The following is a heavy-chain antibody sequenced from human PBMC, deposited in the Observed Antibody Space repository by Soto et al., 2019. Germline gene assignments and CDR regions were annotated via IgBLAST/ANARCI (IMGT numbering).Heavy chain of an antibody. J-gene: IGHJ5*02. V-gene: IGHV4-31*03. CDR2: LSTSGNT. CDR3: AREGGAAAGHGRGS. CDR1: GDSINSRAGYH. Sequence: QVRLQESGPGLVKPFQTLSLTCTVSGDSINSRAGYHWSWIRQPPGKGLAWIGSLSTSGNTYYNPSLKSRLAISGVTSKNAFFLQLSSVTAADTAVYYCAREGGAAAGHGRGSWGQGTLVTVPS. D-gene: IGHD6-25*01.